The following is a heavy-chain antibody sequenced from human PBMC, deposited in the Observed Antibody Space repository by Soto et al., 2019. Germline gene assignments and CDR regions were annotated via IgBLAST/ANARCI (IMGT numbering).Heavy chain of an antibody. CDR3: AKEKGHDHWYFDF. D-gene: IGHD1-1*01. CDR2: VGTDGTTV. Sequence: TGGSLRLSCAASGFSFSSYSMHWVRQAPGKGLEWVAVVGTDGTTVIYGESVKGRFSISRDSSKNTLYLQMNGLRPEDTADYYCAKEKGHDHWYFDFWGQGTLVTVSS. J-gene: IGHJ4*02. V-gene: IGHV3-30*18. CDR1: GFSFSSYS.